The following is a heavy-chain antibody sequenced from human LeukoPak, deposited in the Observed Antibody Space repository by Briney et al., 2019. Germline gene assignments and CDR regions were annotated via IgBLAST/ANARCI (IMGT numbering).Heavy chain of an antibody. Sequence: PGGSLRLSCAASGFTFSSYSMNWVRQAPGKGLEWVSSISSSSSYIYYADSVKGRFTISRDNAKNSLCLQMNSLRAEDTAVYYCARDDKDYFDYWGQGTLVTVSS. CDR1: GFTFSSYS. CDR2: ISSSSSYI. J-gene: IGHJ4*02. V-gene: IGHV3-21*01. CDR3: ARDDKDYFDY.